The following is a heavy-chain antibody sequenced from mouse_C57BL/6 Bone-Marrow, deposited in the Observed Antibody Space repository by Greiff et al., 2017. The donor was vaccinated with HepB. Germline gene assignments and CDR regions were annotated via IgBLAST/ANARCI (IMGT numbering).Heavy chain of an antibody. CDR3: AREDYYDYDGWYFDV. J-gene: IGHJ1*03. D-gene: IGHD2-4*01. Sequence: QVQLQQPGAELVMPGASVKLSCKASGYTFTSYWMPWVKQRPGQGLEWIGEIDPSDSYTNYNQKFKGKSTLTVDKSSSTAYMQLSSLTSEDSAVYYCAREDYYDYDGWYFDVWGTGTTVTVSS. CDR1: GYTFTSYW. V-gene: IGHV1-69*01. CDR2: IDPSDSYT.